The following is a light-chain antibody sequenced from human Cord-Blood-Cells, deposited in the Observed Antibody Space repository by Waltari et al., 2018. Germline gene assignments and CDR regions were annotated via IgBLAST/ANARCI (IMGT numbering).Light chain of an antibody. J-gene: IGKJ1*01. CDR3: QQRSNWPWT. CDR1: QSVSNY. V-gene: IGKV3-11*01. CDR2: DAS. Sequence: EIVFTQSPATLSLSPGERATLSCRASQSVSNYLAWYQQKPGQAPRLLIYDASNRATGIPARFSGSGSGTDFTLTISSLEPEDFAVYYCQQRSNWPWTFGQGTKVEIK.